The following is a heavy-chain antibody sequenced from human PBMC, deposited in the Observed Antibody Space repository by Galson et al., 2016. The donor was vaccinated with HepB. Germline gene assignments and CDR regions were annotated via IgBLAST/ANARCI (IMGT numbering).Heavy chain of an antibody. V-gene: IGHV3-43*01. Sequence: SLRLSCAASGFTFDDYTMHWVRQAPGKGLEWVSLVSWDATTIYYADSVKGRFTISRDNSKNSLYLQMNSLTSEDTDLYYCARETTIWGNGFQYWGQGTLVTVSS. CDR1: GFTFDDYT. J-gene: IGHJ4*02. CDR2: VSWDATTI. CDR3: ARETTIWGNGFQY. D-gene: IGHD4-23*01.